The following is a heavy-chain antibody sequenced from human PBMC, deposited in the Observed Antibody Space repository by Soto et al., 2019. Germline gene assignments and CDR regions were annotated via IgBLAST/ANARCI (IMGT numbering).Heavy chain of an antibody. D-gene: IGHD3-22*01. Sequence: GASVKVSCKASGYTFTSYGISWVRQAPGQGLEWMGWISAYNGNTNYAQKLQGRVTMTTDTSTSTAYMELRSLRSDDTAVYYCARTLPIITMIVVAPFDYWGQGTLVTRLL. CDR1: GYTFTSYG. CDR3: ARTLPIITMIVVAPFDY. J-gene: IGHJ4*02. CDR2: ISAYNGNT. V-gene: IGHV1-18*01.